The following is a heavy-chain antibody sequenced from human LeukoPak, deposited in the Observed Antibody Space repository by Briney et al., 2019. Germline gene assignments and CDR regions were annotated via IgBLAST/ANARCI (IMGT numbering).Heavy chain of an antibody. V-gene: IGHV3-33*01. D-gene: IGHD6-19*01. CDR3: ARAGSGWYEIDS. J-gene: IGHJ4*02. CDR2: IWSDGSNK. CDR1: RFTFNSYA. Sequence: GRSLRLSCAASRFTFNSYAMHWVRQVPGKGLDWVALIWSDGSNKYYADSVKGRFTISRDISKSTLYLQMNSLRAEDTALYYCARAGSGWYEIDSWGQGTLVTVSS.